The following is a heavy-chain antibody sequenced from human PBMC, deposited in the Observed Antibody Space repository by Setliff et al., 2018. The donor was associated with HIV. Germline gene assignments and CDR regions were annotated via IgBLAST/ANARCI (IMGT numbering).Heavy chain of an antibody. CDR3: ARAVALTSPPPYYSSGWYDFDY. CDR2: INAGNGNT. Sequence: GASVKVSCKASGYTLTSYAMHWVRQAPGQRFEWMGWINAGNGNTKYSQKFQGRVTITRDTSASTAYMELSSLRSEDTAVYYCARAVALTSPPPYYSSGWYDFDYWGQGTLVTVSS. CDR1: GYTLTSYA. D-gene: IGHD6-19*01. J-gene: IGHJ4*02. V-gene: IGHV1-3*01.